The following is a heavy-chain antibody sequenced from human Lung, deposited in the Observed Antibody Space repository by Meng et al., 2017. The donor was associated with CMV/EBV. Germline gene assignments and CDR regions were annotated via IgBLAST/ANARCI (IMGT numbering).Heavy chain of an antibody. CDR2: ISSSGSTI. Sequence: GESLKISCAASGFTFSSYEMNWVRQAPGKGLEWVSYISSSGSTIYYADSVKGRFTISRDNAKNSLYLQMNSLRAEDTAVYYCARDRTVTTSLYYYYYGMDVWXQGTTVTVSS. D-gene: IGHD4-11*01. V-gene: IGHV3-48*03. CDR1: GFTFSSYE. CDR3: ARDRTVTTSLYYYYYGMDV. J-gene: IGHJ6*02.